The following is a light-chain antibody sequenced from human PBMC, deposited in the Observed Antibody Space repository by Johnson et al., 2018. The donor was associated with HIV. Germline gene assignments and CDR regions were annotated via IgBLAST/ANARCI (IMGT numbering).Light chain of an antibody. J-gene: IGLJ1*01. CDR3: GTWDSSLGPGEFV. CDR1: SSNIGNNY. Sequence: QSVLTQPPSVSAAPGQKVTISCSGSSSNIGNNYVSWYQQLPGTAPKLLIYGNIKRPSGIPYRFSGSKSGTSATLGITGLQTGDEADYYCGTWDSSLGPGEFVFGTGPKVTV. CDR2: GNI. V-gene: IGLV1-51*01.